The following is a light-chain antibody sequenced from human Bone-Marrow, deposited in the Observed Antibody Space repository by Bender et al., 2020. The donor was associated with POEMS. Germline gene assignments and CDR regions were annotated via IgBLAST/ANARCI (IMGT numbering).Light chain of an antibody. CDR1: SSDIGAYKF. CDR3: SSYSVTSTLV. CDR2: EVT. J-gene: IGLJ3*02. V-gene: IGLV2-14*01. Sequence: QSALTQPASVSGSPGQSIVISCTGTSSDIGAYKFVSWYQQHPDKAPKLIIFEVTERPSGVSNHCSGCKSGNTASLTNSGLQPEDEADYYCSSYSVTSTLVLGGGTTLTVL.